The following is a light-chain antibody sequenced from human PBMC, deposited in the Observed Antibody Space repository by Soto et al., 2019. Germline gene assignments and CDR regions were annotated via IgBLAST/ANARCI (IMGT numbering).Light chain of an antibody. V-gene: IGKV1-5*01. CDR2: HAS. CDR1: QSISSW. J-gene: IGKJ2*01. Sequence: DIQMTQSPSTLSASIGDRVTITCRASQSISSWLAWYQQKPGKAPKLLIYHASSLGSGVPSRFSGSGSGTEFTLTISSLQPDDFVTYYCQQYNSYFGQGTKLEI. CDR3: QQYNSY.